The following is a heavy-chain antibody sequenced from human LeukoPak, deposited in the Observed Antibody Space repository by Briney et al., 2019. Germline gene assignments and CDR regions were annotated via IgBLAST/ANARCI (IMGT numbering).Heavy chain of an antibody. V-gene: IGHV3-7*04. CDR1: EFIFTSFW. J-gene: IGHJ6*02. CDR3: AREDYYGMDV. Sequence: PGGSLRLSCAASEFIFTSFWMSWVRQAPGKGLEWVANIKQDGREKYYVDSVKGRFTISRDNAKSSLDLQMDSLRAEDTAVYYCAREDYYGMDVWGQGTTVTVS. CDR2: IKQDGREK.